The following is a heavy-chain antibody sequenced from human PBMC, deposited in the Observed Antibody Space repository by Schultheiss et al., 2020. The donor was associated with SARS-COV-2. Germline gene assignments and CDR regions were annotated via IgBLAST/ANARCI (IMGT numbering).Heavy chain of an antibody. CDR3: ARVPAQGYGGHDAFDI. Sequence: GGSLRLSCAASGFTFSSYGMHWVRQAPGKGLEWVAVIWYDGSNKYYADSVKGRFTISRDNSKNTLYLQMNSLRAEDTAVYYCARVPAQGYGGHDAFDIWGQATTVTGS. V-gene: IGHV3-33*01. J-gene: IGHJ3*02. CDR1: GFTFSSYG. D-gene: IGHD4-23*01. CDR2: IWYDGSNK.